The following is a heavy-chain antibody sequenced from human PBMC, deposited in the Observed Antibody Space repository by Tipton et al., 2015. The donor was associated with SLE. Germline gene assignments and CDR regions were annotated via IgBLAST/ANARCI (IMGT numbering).Heavy chain of an antibody. CDR2: IRYDGSNK. CDR3: AIPAVAGLNY. D-gene: IGHD6-19*01. Sequence: SLRLSCAASGFTFSSYAMSWVRQAPGKGLEWVAFIRYDGSNKYYADSVKGRFTISRDNSKNTLYLQMNGLRAEDTAVYYCAIPAVAGLNYWGQGTLVTVSS. V-gene: IGHV3-30*02. J-gene: IGHJ4*02. CDR1: GFTFSSYA.